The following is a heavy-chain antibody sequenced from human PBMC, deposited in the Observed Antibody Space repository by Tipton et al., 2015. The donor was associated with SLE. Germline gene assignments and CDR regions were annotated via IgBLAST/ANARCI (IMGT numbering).Heavy chain of an antibody. CDR3: ARGGGSYQMDF. CDR2: ISAENGKT. CDR1: GYTFSRYG. J-gene: IGHJ4*02. Sequence: QLVQSGGEVKKPGASVRVSCKASGYTFSRYGVTWVRQAPGQGPEWMGWISAENGKTDYAEKFQDRVTLTTDTSTSTAYMDVWRRRSDDTAVYYCARGGGSYQMDFWGQGTRVTVSS. D-gene: IGHD1-26*01. V-gene: IGHV1-18*01.